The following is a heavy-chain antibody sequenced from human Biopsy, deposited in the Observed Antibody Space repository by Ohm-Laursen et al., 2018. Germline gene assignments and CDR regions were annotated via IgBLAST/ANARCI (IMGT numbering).Heavy chain of an antibody. CDR2: ISETTRTI. V-gene: IGHV3-48*04. CDR3: ASLGLVWFGELLSVPFGMDV. Sequence: SLRLSCAASGFTFGRYSMNWIRQAPGKGLEWVSYISETTRTIYYADSVKGRFTISRDNAKNSLYLQMNSLRAEDTAVYFCASLGLVWFGELLSVPFGMDVWGQGTTVTVSS. CDR1: GFTFGRYS. D-gene: IGHD3-10*01. J-gene: IGHJ6*02.